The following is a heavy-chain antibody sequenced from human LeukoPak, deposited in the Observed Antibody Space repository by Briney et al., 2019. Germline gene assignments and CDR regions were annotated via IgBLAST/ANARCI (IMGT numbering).Heavy chain of an antibody. CDR3: ARGIVGASANYYYYGMDV. CDR2: IIPIFGTA. J-gene: IGHJ6*02. CDR1: GGTFSSYA. Sequence: ASVKVSCEASGGTFSSYAISWVRQAPGQGLEWMGGIIPIFGTANYAQKFQGRVTITADESTSTAYMELSSLRSEDTAVYYCARGIVGASANYYYYGMDVWGQGTTVTVSS. V-gene: IGHV1-69*13. D-gene: IGHD1-26*01.